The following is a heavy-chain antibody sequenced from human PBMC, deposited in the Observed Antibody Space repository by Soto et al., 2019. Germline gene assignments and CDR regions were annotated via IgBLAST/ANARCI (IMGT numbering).Heavy chain of an antibody. CDR2: VSPYTGHR. J-gene: IGHJ6*02. CDR1: GCAFTSYC. CDR3: ARDLTIVPATHPRLENYGMDV. D-gene: IGHD2-2*01. V-gene: IGHV1-18*01. Sequence: ASVKVSCKASGCAFTSYCISWVRRAPGQGLEWMRWVSPYTGHRQFAQRFKGRVTMTTDTSTKTHYMEPRNLRSDDTAHYYWARDLTIVPATHPRLENYGMDVWGQ.